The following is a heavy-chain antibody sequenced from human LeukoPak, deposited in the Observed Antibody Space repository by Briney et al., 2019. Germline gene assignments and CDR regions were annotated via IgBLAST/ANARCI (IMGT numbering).Heavy chain of an antibody. D-gene: IGHD2-2*01. J-gene: IGHJ4*02. V-gene: IGHV4-34*01. CDR2: INHSGST. CDR1: GGSFSGYY. CDR3: ARVTAAREDY. Sequence: SETLSLTCAVYGGSFSGYYWSLIRQPPGKGLEWIGEINHSGSTNYNPSLKSRVTISVDTSKNQFSLKLSSVTAADTAVYYCARVTAAREDYWGQGTLVTVSS.